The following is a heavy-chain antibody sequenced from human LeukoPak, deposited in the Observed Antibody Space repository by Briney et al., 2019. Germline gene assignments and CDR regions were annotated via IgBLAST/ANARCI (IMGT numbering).Heavy chain of an antibody. CDR1: GYTLTELS. Sequence: ASVKVSCKVSGYTLTELSMHWVRQAPGTGLEWMGGFDPEDGETIYAQKFQGRVTMTEDTSTDTAYMELSSLRSEDTAVYYCATSLGVVAAAAYYYYGMDVWGKGTTVTVSS. D-gene: IGHD6-13*01. CDR2: FDPEDGET. J-gene: IGHJ6*04. V-gene: IGHV1-24*01. CDR3: ATSLGVVAAAAYYYYGMDV.